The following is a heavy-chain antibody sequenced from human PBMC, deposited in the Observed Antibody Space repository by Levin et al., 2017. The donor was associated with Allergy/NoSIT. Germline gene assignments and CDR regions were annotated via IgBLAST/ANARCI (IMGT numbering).Heavy chain of an antibody. D-gene: IGHD6-19*01. CDR2: ISGSGST. V-gene: IGHV3-23*01. Sequence: ETLSLTCAASGFTFSSYAMNWVRQAPGKGLKWVSAISGSGSTYNADSVKGRFTISRDNSKNTLYLQMNSLRAEDTAVYYCAKGDSSGWYGNFDYWGQGTLVTVSS. CDR1: GFTFSSYA. CDR3: AKGDSSGWYGNFDY. J-gene: IGHJ4*02.